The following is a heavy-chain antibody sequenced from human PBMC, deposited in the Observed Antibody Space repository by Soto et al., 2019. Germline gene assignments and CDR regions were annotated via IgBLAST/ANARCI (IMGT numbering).Heavy chain of an antibody. D-gene: IGHD3-3*01. CDR3: ARGPTIFGVGVDAFDI. CDR2: ISGSGDFT. V-gene: IGHV3-23*01. Sequence: EVQMLESGGGLVQPGGSLRLSCAASGFTLSSYALSWVRQAPGKGLEWVSGISGSGDFTFDADSVRGLFTISRDNSMNTLYLQMNSLRVEDTAVYYCARGPTIFGVGVDAFDIWGQGTMATVSS. J-gene: IGHJ3*02. CDR1: GFTLSSYA.